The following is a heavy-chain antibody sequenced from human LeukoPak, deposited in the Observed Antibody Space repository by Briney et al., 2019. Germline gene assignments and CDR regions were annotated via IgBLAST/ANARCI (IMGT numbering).Heavy chain of an antibody. CDR2: IYYSGST. CDR3: ARHARNILNAYDI. J-gene: IGHJ3*02. D-gene: IGHD2-15*01. Sequence: SETLSLTCTVSGGSTSSYYWSWIRQPPGKGLVWIAYIYYSGSTKYNPSLKSRITISVDTSKDQFSLNLNSVTAADTAVYYCARHARNILNAYDIWGQGTMVTVSS. CDR1: GGSTSSYY. V-gene: IGHV4-59*08.